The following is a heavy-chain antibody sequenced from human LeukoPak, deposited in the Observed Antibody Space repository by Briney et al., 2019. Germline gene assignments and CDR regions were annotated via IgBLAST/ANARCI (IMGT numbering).Heavy chain of an antibody. CDR3: ARDGENYDYWSGFYY. J-gene: IGHJ4*02. Sequence: PGGSLRLSCAASGFTFSSYSMNWVRQAPGKGLEWVSYISSSSSPIYYADSVKGGFTISRDNAKNSLYLQMNSLRTEDTAVCYCARDGENYDYWSGFYYWGQGTLVTVSS. D-gene: IGHD3-3*01. V-gene: IGHV3-48*01. CDR2: ISSSSSPI. CDR1: GFTFSSYS.